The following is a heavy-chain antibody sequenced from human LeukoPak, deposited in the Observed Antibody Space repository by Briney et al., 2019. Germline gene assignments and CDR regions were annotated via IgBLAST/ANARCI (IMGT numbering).Heavy chain of an antibody. D-gene: IGHD6-19*01. CDR1: GFTFSSYS. Sequence: PGGSLRLSCAASGFTFSSYSMNWVRQAPGKGLEWVSSISSSSSYIYYADSVKGRFTISRDNAKNSLYLQMNSLRAEDTAVYYCARDLYSQVEWLAHDAFDIWGQGTMVTVSS. CDR2: ISSSSSYI. V-gene: IGHV3-21*01. J-gene: IGHJ3*02. CDR3: ARDLYSQVEWLAHDAFDI.